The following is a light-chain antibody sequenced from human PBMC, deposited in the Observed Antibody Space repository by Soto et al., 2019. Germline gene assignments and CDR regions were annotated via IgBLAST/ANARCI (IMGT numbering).Light chain of an antibody. CDR2: DAS. CDR1: QSVSSY. Sequence: EIVLTQTTATLALSPGERATLSCRASQSVSSYLAWYQQKPGQAPRLLIYDASNRATGIPARFSGSGSGTDFTLTISSLEPEDVAVYYCQQRSNWPPITFGQGTRLEIK. V-gene: IGKV3-11*01. CDR3: QQRSNWPPIT. J-gene: IGKJ5*01.